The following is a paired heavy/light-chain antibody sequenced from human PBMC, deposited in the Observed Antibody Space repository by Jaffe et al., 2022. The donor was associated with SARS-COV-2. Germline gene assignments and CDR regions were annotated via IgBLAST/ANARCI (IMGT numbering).Heavy chain of an antibody. J-gene: IGHJ5*02. D-gene: IGHD3-3*01. Sequence: VRLQESGPGLVKPSGTLSLTCVVSGDSINSINWWTWVRQPPGKGLEWLGEVYHTGSTHYSPSLKTRLTISLDMSNNQFSLTLTSVTSADTAVYYCARWSTTFGVDAWGQGTLVTVSS. CDR3: ARWSTTFGVDA. CDR2: VYHTGST. CDR1: GDSINSINW. V-gene: IGHV4-4*02.
Light chain of an antibody. J-gene: IGKJ1*01. CDR3: QQFGNSPRT. Sequence: EIVLTQSPGTLSLSPGDRATLSCRASQTVWSSNLAWYQQKVGQAPRLLIYATSSRATGIPDRFSGSGSGTDFTLTISRLEPEDFAVYYCQQFGNSPRTFGQGTKVEIK. CDR1: QTVWSSN. CDR2: ATS. V-gene: IGKV3-20*01.